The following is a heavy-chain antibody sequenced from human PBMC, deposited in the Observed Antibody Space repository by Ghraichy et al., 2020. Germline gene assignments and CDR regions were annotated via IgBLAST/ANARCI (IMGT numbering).Heavy chain of an antibody. Sequence: SCAASGFTFSDNEMNWVRQAPGKGLEWVAYIAASRDTIYYADSVRGRFTISRAKSSVFLQMDSLRAEDTATYYCARGTFDYSREDRGGAFDYWGQGTQVTVSS. CDR3: ARGTFDYSREDRGGAFDY. CDR1: GFTFSDNE. V-gene: IGHV3-48*03. D-gene: IGHD6-13*01. CDR2: IAASRDTI. J-gene: IGHJ4*02.